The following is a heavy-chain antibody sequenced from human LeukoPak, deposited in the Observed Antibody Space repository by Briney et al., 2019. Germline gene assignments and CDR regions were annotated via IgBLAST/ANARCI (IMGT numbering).Heavy chain of an antibody. CDR2: ISGSGEFI. V-gene: IGHV3-21*01. D-gene: IGHD3-22*01. Sequence: GRSLRLSCTASGFTFGDYAMNWIRQAPGKGLEWVSSISGSGEFIYYGDSVKGRVTISRDNGKNSLYLQMNSVRPEDMAVYYCARDDSHGYHFFDSWGRGTLVTVSS. CDR1: GFTFGDYA. J-gene: IGHJ4*02. CDR3: ARDDSHGYHFFDS.